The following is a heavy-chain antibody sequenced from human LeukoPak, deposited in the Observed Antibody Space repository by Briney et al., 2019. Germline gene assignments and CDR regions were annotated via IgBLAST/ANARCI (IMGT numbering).Heavy chain of an antibody. D-gene: IGHD3-9*01. CDR1: GFTFSTYG. J-gene: IGHJ3*02. CDR2: ITAFNGNT. CDR3: ARDWKMYYDVLTGKTPFDI. V-gene: IGHV1-18*01. Sequence: ASVTVSCKASGFTFSTYGITWVRQAPGQGLEWMGWITAFNGNTDSAQKFQDRLTLTTDASTSTAYMELRSLRSDDTAVYYCARDWKMYYDVLTGKTPFDIWGQGTMVTVSS.